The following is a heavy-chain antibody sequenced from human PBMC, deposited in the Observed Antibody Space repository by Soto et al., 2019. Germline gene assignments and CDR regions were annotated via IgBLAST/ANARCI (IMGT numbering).Heavy chain of an antibody. CDR2: INSGGST. Sequence: AGGSLRLSCAASGFTFNNYSMYWVRQAPGKGLEWVSGINSGGSTYSADSVKGRFTISRDNCKNTMYLQMNSLRAEDTAVYYCAKDWASTVSRPLFDHWGQGTLVTVSS. J-gene: IGHJ4*02. V-gene: IGHV3-23*01. D-gene: IGHD4-17*01. CDR1: GFTFNNYS. CDR3: AKDWASTVSRPLFDH.